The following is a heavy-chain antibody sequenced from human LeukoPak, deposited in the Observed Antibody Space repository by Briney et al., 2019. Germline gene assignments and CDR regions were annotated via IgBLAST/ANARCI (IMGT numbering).Heavy chain of an antibody. Sequence: PSETLSLTCTVSGGSISSSSYYWGWIRQPPGKGLEWIGEIYLSGRTTYSPSLKSRATISADKSKNQFSLRLSSVTAADTAVYYCASGFYNSSGFYAAFDIWGLGTLVTVSS. D-gene: IGHD3-22*01. J-gene: IGHJ3*02. CDR3: ASGFYNSSGFYAAFDI. CDR2: IYLSGRT. V-gene: IGHV4-39*07. CDR1: GGSISSSSYY.